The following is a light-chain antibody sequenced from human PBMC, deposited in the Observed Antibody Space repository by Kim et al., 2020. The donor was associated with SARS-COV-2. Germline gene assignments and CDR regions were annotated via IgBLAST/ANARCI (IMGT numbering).Light chain of an antibody. CDR1: SSDVGHYNF. J-gene: IGLJ2*01. Sequence: QSALTQPRSVSGSPGQSVTISCTGTSSDVGHYNFVSWYQQHPGKAPKLMIFDVTKRPSGVPDRFSGSKSGNTASLTISGLQAEDDADYYCCSFAGSYTPVIFGGGTQLTVL. V-gene: IGLV2-11*01. CDR2: DVT. CDR3: CSFAGSYTPVI.